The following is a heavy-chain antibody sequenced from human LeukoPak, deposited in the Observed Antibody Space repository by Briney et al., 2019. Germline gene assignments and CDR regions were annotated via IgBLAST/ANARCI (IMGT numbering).Heavy chain of an antibody. CDR3: AELGITMIGGV. D-gene: IGHD3-10*02. V-gene: IGHV3-74*01. CDR2: INSDGSST. Sequence: GGSLRLSCAASGFTFSSYWMHWVRQAPGKGLVWVSRINSDGSSTSYADSVKGRFTISRDNVKNSLYLQMNSLRAEDTAVYYCAELGITMIGGVWGKGTTVTISS. J-gene: IGHJ6*04. CDR1: GFTFSSYW.